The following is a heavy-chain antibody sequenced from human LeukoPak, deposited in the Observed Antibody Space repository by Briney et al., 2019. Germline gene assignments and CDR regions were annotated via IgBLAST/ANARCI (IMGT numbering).Heavy chain of an antibody. CDR1: RDAISSDDHY. D-gene: IGHD5-24*01. Sequence: SETLSLTCFVSRDAISSDDHYWVWVRQPPGTGLEWLGTIYYSGNTYYSPSLKSRVTLSVETSGNHFSLNLSSVTAADTAVYFCARGKPRNGYHFDLWGQGMLVTVSS. CDR2: IYYSGNT. CDR3: ARGKPRNGYHFDL. J-gene: IGHJ4*02. V-gene: IGHV4-39*02.